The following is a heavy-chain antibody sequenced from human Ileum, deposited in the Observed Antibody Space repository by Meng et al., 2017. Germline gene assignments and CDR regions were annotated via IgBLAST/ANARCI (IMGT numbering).Heavy chain of an antibody. Sequence: QITLKETGPALVKATQTLTLTCNFSGFSLATSGVSVAWFRPPPGEALEWLALIYWDDDKRYSPSLKNRLAITKDTSKNQVVLTMTNMDPMDTGTYYCAHSPQGYFDYWGPGTLVTVSS. CDR2: IYWDDDK. CDR1: GFSLATSGVS. V-gene: IGHV2-5*02. J-gene: IGHJ4*02. CDR3: AHSPQGYFDY.